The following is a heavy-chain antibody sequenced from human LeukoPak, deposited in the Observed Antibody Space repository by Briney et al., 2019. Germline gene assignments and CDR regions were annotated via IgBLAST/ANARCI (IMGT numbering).Heavy chain of an antibody. D-gene: IGHD6-19*01. V-gene: IGHV3-11*06. CDR2: ISSSSSYT. CDR1: GFTFSDYY. J-gene: IGHJ4*02. CDR3: ARDLGAVAPDY. Sequence: GGSLRLSCAASGFTFSDYYMSWIRQAPGKGLEWVSYISSSSSYTNYADSVKGRFTISRDNAKNSLYLQMNSLRAEDTAVYYCARDLGAVAPDYWGQGTLVTVSS.